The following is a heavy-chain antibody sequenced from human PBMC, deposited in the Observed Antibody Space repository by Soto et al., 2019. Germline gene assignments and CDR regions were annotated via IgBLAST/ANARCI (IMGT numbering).Heavy chain of an antibody. V-gene: IGHV4-59*08. D-gene: IGHD6-19*01. CDR1: SDSISSYY. J-gene: IGHJ4*02. CDR2: TDYSGNT. Sequence: QVQLQESGPGLVRPSETLSLTCTVSSDSISSYYWIWIRQSPGKGLEWIGYTDYSGNTNDNPSLKGRVPIPGDTSKNHFSLGLSSVPAADTAVYYWARAVGDPLSSLDSWGQGTLLTVSS. CDR3: ARAVGDPLSSLDS.